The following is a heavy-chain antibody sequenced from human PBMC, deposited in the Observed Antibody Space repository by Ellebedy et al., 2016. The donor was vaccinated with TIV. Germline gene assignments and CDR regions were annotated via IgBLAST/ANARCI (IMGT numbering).Heavy chain of an antibody. V-gene: IGHV3-11*04. CDR1: GFSFSEYY. Sequence: PGGSLRLSCEASGFSFSEYYMSWIRQAPGKGLEWDSYISSSGTTIYADSVKGRFTISRDNAKNSLYLQMNSLRAEDTAVYYCCRVEGGGFYAYWGQGTLVTVSS. CDR3: CRVEGGGFYAY. D-gene: IGHD3-22*01. J-gene: IGHJ4*02. CDR2: ISSSGTTI.